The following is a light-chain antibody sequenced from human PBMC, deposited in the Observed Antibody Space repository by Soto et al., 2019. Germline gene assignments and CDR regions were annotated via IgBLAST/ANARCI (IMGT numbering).Light chain of an antibody. CDR2: AAS. CDR3: QQRET. V-gene: IGKV1-39*01. J-gene: IGKJ1*01. CDR1: QSISSY. Sequence: DIQMTQSPSSLSASVGDRVTITCRASQSISSYLNWYQQKPGKAPKLLIYAASSLQSGVPSRFSGSGSGTDFTLTISSLRPEDFATYYCQQRETFGQGTKVEIK.